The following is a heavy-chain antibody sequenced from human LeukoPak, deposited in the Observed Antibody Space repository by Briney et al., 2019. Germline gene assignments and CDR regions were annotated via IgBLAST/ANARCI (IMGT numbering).Heavy chain of an antibody. CDR3: ARHYNFWSGSDY. D-gene: IGHD3-3*01. J-gene: IGHJ4*02. CDR2: ISYDGNNK. V-gene: IGHV3-30*03. CDR1: GFTFSNYG. Sequence: PGGSLRLSCAASGFTFSNYGIHCVRQAPGKGLEWVAVISYDGNNKYYADSVKGRFTISRDNAKNSLYLQMNSLRAEDTAVYYCARHYNFWSGSDYWGQGTLVTVSS.